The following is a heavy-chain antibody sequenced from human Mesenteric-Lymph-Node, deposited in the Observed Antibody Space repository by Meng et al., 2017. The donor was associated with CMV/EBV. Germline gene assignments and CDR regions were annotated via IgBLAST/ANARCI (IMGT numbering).Heavy chain of an antibody. D-gene: IGHD3-3*01. CDR2: IYYSGST. CDR1: GGSISSSSYY. V-gene: IGHV4-39*07. J-gene: IGHJ6*02. Sequence: SETLSLTCTVSGGSISSSSYYWGWIRQPPGKGLEWIGSIYYSGSTYYNPSLKGRITLSVDTSKSQFSLKVTSVTAADTGVYYCARGRILPLIFWDQTSDFYSGMDVWGQGTAVTVSS. CDR3: ARGRILPLIFWDQTSDFYSGMDV.